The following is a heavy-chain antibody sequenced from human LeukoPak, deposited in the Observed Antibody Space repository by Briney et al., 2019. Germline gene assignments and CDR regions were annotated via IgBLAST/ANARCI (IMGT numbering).Heavy chain of an antibody. D-gene: IGHD1-26*01. J-gene: IGHJ3*02. V-gene: IGHV3-30*02. Sequence: PGGSLRLSCAASGFTFSNSGMHWVRQAPGKGPEWVAVIWNDGTTQFYADSVKGRFTISRDNSKNTLYLQMNSLRAEDTAVYYCAKDWHSGSYYPEEDIWGQGTMVTVSS. CDR3: AKDWHSGSYYPEEDI. CDR2: IWNDGTTQ. CDR1: GFTFSNSG.